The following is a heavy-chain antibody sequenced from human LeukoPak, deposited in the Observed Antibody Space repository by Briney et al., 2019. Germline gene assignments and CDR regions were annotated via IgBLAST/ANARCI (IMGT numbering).Heavy chain of an antibody. D-gene: IGHD4-11*01. CDR2: INSDGSST. CDR3: VIVHDYTNHWDN. V-gene: IGHV3-74*01. Sequence: PGGSLRLSCVASGFTFSSYWMHWVRQAPGKGLVWVSRINSDGSSTSYADSVKGRFTISRDNAKNTLYLQMNSLRAEDTAVYYCVIVHDYTNHWDNWGQGTLVTVSS. CDR1: GFTFSSYW. J-gene: IGHJ4*02.